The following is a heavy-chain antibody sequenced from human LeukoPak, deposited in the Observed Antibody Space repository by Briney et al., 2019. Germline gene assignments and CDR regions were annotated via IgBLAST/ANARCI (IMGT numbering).Heavy chain of an antibody. J-gene: IGHJ4*02. Sequence: ASVKVSCKASGYTFTSYGISWVRQAPGQGLEWMGWISAYNGNTNYAQKLQGRVTMTTDTSTSTAYMELRSLRSDDTAVYYCARDPHCSSTSCYRLGFDYWGQGTLVTVSS. V-gene: IGHV1-18*01. D-gene: IGHD2-2*02. CDR1: GYTFTSYG. CDR3: ARDPHCSSTSCYRLGFDY. CDR2: ISAYNGNT.